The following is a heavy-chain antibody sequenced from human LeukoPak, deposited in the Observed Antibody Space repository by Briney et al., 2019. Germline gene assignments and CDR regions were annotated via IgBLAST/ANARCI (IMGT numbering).Heavy chain of an antibody. D-gene: IGHD1-7*01. Sequence: AGGSLRLSCAASGFTFSSYAMHWVRQAPGKGLEWVAVISYDGSNKYYADSVKGRFTISRDNSKNTLYLQMNSLRAEDTAVYYCAKSKFDMGITGTTRVVDYWGQGTLVTVSS. CDR3: AKSKFDMGITGTTRVVDY. V-gene: IGHV3-30*04. CDR2: ISYDGSNK. CDR1: GFTFSSYA. J-gene: IGHJ4*02.